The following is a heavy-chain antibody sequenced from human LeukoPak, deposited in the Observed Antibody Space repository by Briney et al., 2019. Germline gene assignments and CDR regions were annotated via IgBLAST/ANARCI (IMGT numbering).Heavy chain of an antibody. CDR3: ARVSLAYCGGDCFSPHMDY. V-gene: IGHV3-21*01. D-gene: IGHD2-21*02. Sequence: GVSLRLSCAASGFTFSSYSMNWVRQAPGKGLEWVSSTSSSSSYIYYADSVKGRFTISRDNAKNSLYLQMNSLRAEDTAVYYCARVSLAYCGGDCFSPHMDYWGQGTLVTVSS. CDR1: GFTFSSYS. J-gene: IGHJ4*02. CDR2: TSSSSSYI.